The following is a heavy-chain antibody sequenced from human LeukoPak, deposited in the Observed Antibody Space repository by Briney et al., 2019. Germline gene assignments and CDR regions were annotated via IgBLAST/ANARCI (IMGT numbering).Heavy chain of an antibody. CDR1: GYTFTGYY. D-gene: IGHD6-19*01. CDR3: ARDYRIAVAGRQPGFDY. Sequence: GASVKVSCKASGYTFTGYYMHWVRQAPGQGLEWMGWINPNSGGTNYAQKFQGRVTMTRDTSISTAYMELSRLRSDDTAVYYCARDYRIAVAGRQPGFDYWGQGTLVTVSS. CDR2: INPNSGGT. V-gene: IGHV1-2*02. J-gene: IGHJ4*02.